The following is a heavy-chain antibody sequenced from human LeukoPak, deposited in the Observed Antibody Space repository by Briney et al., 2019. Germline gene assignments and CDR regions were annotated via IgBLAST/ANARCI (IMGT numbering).Heavy chain of an antibody. CDR2: IYYSGST. J-gene: IGHJ1*01. V-gene: IGHV4-39*01. CDR1: GGSISSSSYY. Sequence: SETLSLTCTVSGGSISSSSYYWGWIRQPPGKGLEWIGSIYYSGSTYYNPSLKSRVTISVDTSKNQFSLKLSSVTAADTAVYYCAKTYYSSSGSWDWGQGTLVTVSS. D-gene: IGHD3-10*01. CDR3: AKTYYSSSGSWD.